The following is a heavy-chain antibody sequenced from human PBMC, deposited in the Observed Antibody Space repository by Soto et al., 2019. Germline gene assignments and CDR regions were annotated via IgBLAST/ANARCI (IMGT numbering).Heavy chain of an antibody. V-gene: IGHV4-34*12. CDR1: GGSFSAYY. Sequence: PSETLSLTCAVYGGSFSAYYWSWVRQPPGKGLEWIGEIIHSESTKYNPSLKSRVTISVDTSKNQIYLKLSSVSAADAAVYYCARQRPTDGRWEFANYYGMDVWGQGTPVTVSS. D-gene: IGHD1-26*01. CDR2: IIHSEST. J-gene: IGHJ6*02. CDR3: ARQRPTDGRWEFANYYGMDV.